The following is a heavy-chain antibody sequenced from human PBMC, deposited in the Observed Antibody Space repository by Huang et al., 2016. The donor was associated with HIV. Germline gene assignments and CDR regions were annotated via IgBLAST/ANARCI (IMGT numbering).Heavy chain of an antibody. V-gene: IGHV4-39*01. CDR1: GGSITSSNHY. CDR3: ASGEYGKNAYDI. D-gene: IGHD2-2*01. CDR2: FYYSGYA. J-gene: IGHJ3*02. Sequence: QLHLQQSGPGLVRPSETLSLICTVSGGSITSSNHYWGWIRQTPGKGLELIGNFYYSGYAYYTPALKNRVSRAIDTSKSQFSLRLSSVIATDTAVYYCASGEYGKNAYDIWGQGTVVTVSA.